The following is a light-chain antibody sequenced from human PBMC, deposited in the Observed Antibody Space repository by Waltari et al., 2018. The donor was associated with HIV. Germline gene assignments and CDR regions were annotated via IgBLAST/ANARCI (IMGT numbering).Light chain of an antibody. V-gene: IGKV4-1*01. CDR1: QRLLHSSTNKNY. CDR3: QQYYSTLPIT. Sequence: DIVMTQSPDSLAVSLGERANINCKSSQRLLHSSTNKNYLAWYQQKPGQPPKLLIYWASTRESGVPERFSGSGSGTDFTLTISSLQAADVAVYYCQQYYSTLPITFGQGTRLEIK. J-gene: IGKJ5*01. CDR2: WAS.